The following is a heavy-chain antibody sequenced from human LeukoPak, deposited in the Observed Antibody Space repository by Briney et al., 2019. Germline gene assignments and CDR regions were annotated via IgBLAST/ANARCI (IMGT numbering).Heavy chain of an antibody. CDR3: ATSLIGDTYRWHDAFDI. CDR2: LNPNSGNT. Sequence: ASVKVSCKASGYTSTSYDINWVRQATGQGLEWMGWLNPNSGNTGYAQKFQGRVTMTKDTSISTAYMELSSLKSEDTAVYFCATSLIGDTYRWHDAFDIWGQGTWSPSPQ. J-gene: IGHJ3*02. D-gene: IGHD2-8*02. V-gene: IGHV1-8*01. CDR1: GYTSTSYD.